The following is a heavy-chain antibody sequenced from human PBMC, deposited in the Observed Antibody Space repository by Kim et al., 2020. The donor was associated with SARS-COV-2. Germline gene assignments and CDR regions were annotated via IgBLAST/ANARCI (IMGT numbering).Heavy chain of an antibody. CDR1: GFTFSNYA. D-gene: IGHD1-20*01. CDR3: AKAQRRYIFEY. V-gene: IGHV3-23*01. J-gene: IGHJ1*01. CDR2: ITESGANT. Sequence: GGSLRLSCAASGFTFSNYAMTWVRQAPGKGLEWVSAITESGANTFYAASVRGRFTVSRDNAKNTLYLQMSSLRAEDTAIYYCAKAQRRYIFEYLAQGNLV.